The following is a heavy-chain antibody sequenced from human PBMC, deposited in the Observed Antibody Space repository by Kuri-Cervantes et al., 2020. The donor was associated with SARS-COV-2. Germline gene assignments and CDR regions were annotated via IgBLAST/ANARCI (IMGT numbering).Heavy chain of an antibody. J-gene: IGHJ4*02. Sequence: LKISGAASGFTFSSYGMHWVRQAPGKGLEWVAVIWYDGSNKYYADSVKGRFTISRDNSKNTLYLQMNSLTAEDTAVYYCARATPYYYDSSGYKGYFDYWGQGTLVTVSS. V-gene: IGHV3-33*01. CDR1: GFTFSSYG. CDR3: ARATPYYYDSSGYKGYFDY. CDR2: IWYDGSNK. D-gene: IGHD3-22*01.